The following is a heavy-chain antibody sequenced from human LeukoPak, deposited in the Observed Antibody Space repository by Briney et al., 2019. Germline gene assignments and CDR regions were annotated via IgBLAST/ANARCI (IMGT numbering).Heavy chain of an antibody. J-gene: IGHJ3*02. V-gene: IGHV3-30-3*01. CDR1: GFTFGSYV. CDR2: ISYDGSKK. Sequence: GGSLRLSCAAYGFTFGSYVMHWVRQAPGKGLEWVAVISYDGSKKYHADSVKGRFTISRDNSKNTLYLQMNSLRGEDTAVYYCARDRASDIWGQGTMVTVSS. CDR3: ARDRASDI.